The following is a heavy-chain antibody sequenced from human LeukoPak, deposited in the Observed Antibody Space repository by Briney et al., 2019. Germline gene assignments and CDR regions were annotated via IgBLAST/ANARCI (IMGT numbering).Heavy chain of an antibody. J-gene: IGHJ4*02. CDR2: VYYSGTT. D-gene: IGHD6-19*01. Sequence: KTSETLSLTCSVSGDSISLSFYYWGWIRQPPVKALEWIGSVYYSGTTSYNPSLKSRVTISVDMSKNHFSLRLRSVTAADTAMYYCARGTLYRGWSYYLDFWGQGSQVTVSS. CDR1: GDSISLSFYY. V-gene: IGHV4-39*07. CDR3: ARGTLYRGWSYYLDF.